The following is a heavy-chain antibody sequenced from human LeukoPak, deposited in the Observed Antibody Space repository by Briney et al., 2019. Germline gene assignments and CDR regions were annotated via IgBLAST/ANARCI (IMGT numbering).Heavy chain of an antibody. V-gene: IGHV1-3*01. Sequence: APVKVSCKASGYTFTSYAMHWVRQAPGQRLEWMGWINAGNGNTKYSQKFQGRVTITRDTSASTAYMELSSLRSDDTAVYYCARDLGGSYSFFDYWGQGTLVTVSS. J-gene: IGHJ4*02. CDR3: ARDLGGSYSFFDY. CDR1: GYTFTSYA. CDR2: INAGNGNT. D-gene: IGHD1-26*01.